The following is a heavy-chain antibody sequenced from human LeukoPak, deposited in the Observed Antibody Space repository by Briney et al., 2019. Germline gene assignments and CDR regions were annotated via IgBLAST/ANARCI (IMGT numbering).Heavy chain of an antibody. Sequence: GGPLRLPCAASGFTFRNAWMSWLRQATGKGLEWVGRIKSKTDGGTTDYATPVKGRFTISRDDSKNTLYLQMNSLKTEDTAVYYCTTPRDYWGQGTLVTVSS. CDR1: GFTFRNAW. J-gene: IGHJ4*02. CDR2: IKSKTDGGTT. V-gene: IGHV3-15*01. CDR3: TTPRDY.